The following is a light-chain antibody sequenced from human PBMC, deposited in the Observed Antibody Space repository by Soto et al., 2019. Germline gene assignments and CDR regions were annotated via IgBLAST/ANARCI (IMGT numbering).Light chain of an antibody. CDR2: KAS. V-gene: IGKV1-5*03. Sequence: DIQMAQSPSTLSASVGDRVTITCRASQSISSWLAWYQQKPGKAPKLLIYKASSLESGVPSRFSGSGSGTEFTLTISSLQPDDFATYYCQQYNSYPYTFGQGTKLEIK. CDR1: QSISSW. CDR3: QQYNSYPYT. J-gene: IGKJ2*01.